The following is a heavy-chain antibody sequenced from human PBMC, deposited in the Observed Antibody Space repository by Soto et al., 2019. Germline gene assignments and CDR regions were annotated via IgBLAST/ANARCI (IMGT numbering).Heavy chain of an antibody. CDR3: AGVYYDILTGYYLSAKYGMDV. D-gene: IGHD3-9*01. V-gene: IGHV3-48*03. Sequence: GGSLRLSCAASGFTFSSYEMNWVRQAPGKWLEWVSYISSSGSTIYYADSVKGRFTISRDNAKNSLYLQMNSLRAEDTAVYYCAGVYYDILTGYYLSAKYGMDVWGQGXTVTVYS. J-gene: IGHJ6*02. CDR1: GFTFSSYE. CDR2: ISSSGSTI.